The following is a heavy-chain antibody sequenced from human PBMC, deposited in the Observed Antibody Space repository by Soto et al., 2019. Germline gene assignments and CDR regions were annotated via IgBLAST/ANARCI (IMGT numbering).Heavy chain of an antibody. J-gene: IGHJ4*02. V-gene: IGHV4-34*01. CDR2: INHSGST. CDR3: ARGDYCSGGGCSGGDY. D-gene: IGHD2-15*01. CDR1: GGSFSGYY. Sequence: QVQLQQWGAGLLKPSETLSLTCAVYGGSFSGYYWSWIRQPPGKGLEWIGEINHSGSTNYNPSLKSRVTISVDVSKNQFSLKLSSVTAADTAVYYCARGDYCSGGGCSGGDYWGQGTLVTVSS.